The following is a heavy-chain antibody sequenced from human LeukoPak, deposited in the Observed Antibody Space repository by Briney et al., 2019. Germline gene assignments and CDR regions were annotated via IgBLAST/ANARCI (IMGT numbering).Heavy chain of an antibody. Sequence: GASVKVSCKASGYTFSAYYIHWVRQAPGRGLEYMGCINPASGGTNYAENFQGRITMTADASITTAYMELSSLRSDDTAVFYCARSFKTGTNEGAAYWGRGTLVTVSS. J-gene: IGHJ4*02. V-gene: IGHV1-2*02. CDR1: GYTFSAYY. CDR3: ARSFKTGTNEGAAY. CDR2: INPASGGT. D-gene: IGHD1-7*01.